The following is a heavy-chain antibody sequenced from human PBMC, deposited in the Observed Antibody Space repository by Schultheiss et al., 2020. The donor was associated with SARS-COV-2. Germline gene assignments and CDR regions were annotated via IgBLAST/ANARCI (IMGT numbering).Heavy chain of an antibody. J-gene: IGHJ5*02. D-gene: IGHD4-17*01. CDR2: IVSDGSET. V-gene: IGHV3-NL1*01. CDR3: AKDWSDYGDYGWFDP. CDR1: GFTFSSYG. Sequence: GGSLRLSCVGSGFTFSSYGMHWVRQAPGKGLEWVSSIVSDGSETTYADSVKGRFTISRDNSKNTVYLQIISLRAEDTAVYYCAKDWSDYGDYGWFDPWGPGTLVTVSS.